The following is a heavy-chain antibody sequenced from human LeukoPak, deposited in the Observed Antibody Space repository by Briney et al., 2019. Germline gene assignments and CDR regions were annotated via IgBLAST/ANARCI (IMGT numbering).Heavy chain of an antibody. CDR2: INHSGST. D-gene: IGHD3-10*01. J-gene: IGHJ6*02. Sequence: PSETLSLTCAVYGGSFSGYYRSWIRQPPGKGLEWIGEINHSGSTNYNPSLKSRVTISVDTSKNQFSLKLSSVTAADTAVYYCARGLGRSITMVRGVMDVWGQGTTVTGSS. CDR3: ARGLGRSITMVRGVMDV. V-gene: IGHV4-34*01. CDR1: GGSFSGYY.